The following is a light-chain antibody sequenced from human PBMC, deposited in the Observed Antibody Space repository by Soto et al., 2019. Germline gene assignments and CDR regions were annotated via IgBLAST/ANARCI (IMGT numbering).Light chain of an antibody. CDR1: SSDVGGYNY. Sequence: QSALTQPASVSGSPGQSITISCTGTSSDVGGYNYVSWYQQYPGKAPKLIIFEVSNRPSGVSNRFSGSKSGNTASLTIAGLQAEDEADYHCSSYTTGSTLYVFGGGTQLTVL. J-gene: IGLJ7*01. V-gene: IGLV2-14*01. CDR2: EVS. CDR3: SSYTTGSTLYV.